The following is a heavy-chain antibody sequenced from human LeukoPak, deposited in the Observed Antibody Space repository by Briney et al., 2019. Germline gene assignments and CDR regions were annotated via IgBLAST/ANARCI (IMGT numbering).Heavy chain of an antibody. V-gene: IGHV4-4*07. Sequence: SETLSLTCTVSGGSISSYYWSWIRQPAGKGLEWIGRIYTSGSTNYNPSLKSRVTMSVDTSKNQFSLKLSSVTAADTAVYYCASSKKVVPAATLLDAFDIWGQGTMVTVSS. J-gene: IGHJ3*02. CDR1: GGSISSYY. D-gene: IGHD2-2*01. CDR3: ASSKKVVPAATLLDAFDI. CDR2: IYTSGST.